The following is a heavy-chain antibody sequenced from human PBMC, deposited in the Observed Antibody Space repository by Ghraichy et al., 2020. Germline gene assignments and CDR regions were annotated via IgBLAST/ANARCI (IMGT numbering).Heavy chain of an antibody. CDR2: ITGSGDYI. J-gene: IGHJ4*02. V-gene: IGHV3-21*01. D-gene: IGHD4-11*01. CDR1: GFTFSSRS. CDR3: ARDRDYSLDY. Sequence: GGSLRLSCAASGFTFSSRSMNWVRQAPGKGLGWVSAITGSGDYIFYADSVRGRFTISRDNAKNSLYLQMNSLRAEDTAVYYCARDRDYSLDYWGQGTLVTVSS.